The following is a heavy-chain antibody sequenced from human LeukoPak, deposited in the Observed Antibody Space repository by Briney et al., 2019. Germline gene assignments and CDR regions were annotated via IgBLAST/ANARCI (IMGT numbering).Heavy chain of an antibody. D-gene: IGHD4-17*01. CDR2: INPNSGGT. CDR3: ARQYGDLGSSSFDY. Sequence: GASVTVSCKASGYTFTGYYMHWVRQAPGQGLEWMGWINPNSGGTNYAQKFQGRVTMTRDTSISTAYMELSRLRSDDTAVYYCARQYGDLGSSSFDYWGQGTLVTVSS. J-gene: IGHJ4*02. V-gene: IGHV1-2*02. CDR1: GYTFTGYY.